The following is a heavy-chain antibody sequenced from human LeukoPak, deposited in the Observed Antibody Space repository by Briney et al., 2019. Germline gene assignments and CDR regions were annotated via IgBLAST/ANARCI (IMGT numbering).Heavy chain of an antibody. CDR1: GGSFSGYY. Sequence: SETLSLTCAVYGGSFSGYYWSWIRQPPGKGLEWIGYIYYSGSTNYNPSLKSRVTISVDTSKNQFSLKLSSVTAADTAVYYCARAGGSGSHFDYWGQGTLVTVSS. D-gene: IGHD6-19*01. CDR3: ARAGGSGSHFDY. J-gene: IGHJ4*02. V-gene: IGHV4-59*01. CDR2: IYYSGST.